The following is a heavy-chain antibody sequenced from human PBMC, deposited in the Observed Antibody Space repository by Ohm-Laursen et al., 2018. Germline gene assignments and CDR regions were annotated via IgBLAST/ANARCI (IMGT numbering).Heavy chain of an antibody. D-gene: IGHD3-9*01. CDR3: VGTGLLNGYDY. J-gene: IGHJ4*01. CDR2: ISDRGRA. V-gene: IGHV4-4*07. CDR1: NAAMNSYT. Sequence: SETLSLTCNVSNAAMNSYTWNWIRQPAGRGLKWIGHISDRGRANYSPSLMSRLTMSIDTSIKQFSLKLTSVTAADTAMYYCVGTGLLNGYDYWGHGTLVTVS.